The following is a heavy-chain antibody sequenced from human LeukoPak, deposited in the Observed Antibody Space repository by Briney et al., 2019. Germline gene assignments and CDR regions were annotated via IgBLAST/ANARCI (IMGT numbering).Heavy chain of an antibody. J-gene: IGHJ6*02. CDR3: ARDPYGSGSYYGGGYYGMDV. D-gene: IGHD3-10*01. V-gene: IGHV4-31*03. Sequence: SETLSLTCTVSGGSISSGGYYWSWIRQHPGKGLEWIGYIYYSGSTYYNPSLKSRVTISVDTSKNQFSLKLSSVTAADTAVYYCARDPYGSGSYYGGGYYGMDVWGQGTTVTVSS. CDR1: GGSISSGGYY. CDR2: IYYSGST.